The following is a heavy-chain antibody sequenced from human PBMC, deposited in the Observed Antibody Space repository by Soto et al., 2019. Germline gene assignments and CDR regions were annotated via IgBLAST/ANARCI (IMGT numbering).Heavy chain of an antibody. Sequence: GGSLRLSCAGSGFSFDAYGMHWVRQAPGKGLEWLTTVSFDSKNKYYIDSVEGRFTISRDNSKNMLFLQMNSLRHEDTAVYYCAKESVETSYSYYGMDVWGPGTTVT. CDR2: VSFDSKNK. D-gene: IGHD4-4*01. CDR3: AKESVETSYSYYGMDV. CDR1: GFSFDAYG. J-gene: IGHJ6*02. V-gene: IGHV3-30*18.